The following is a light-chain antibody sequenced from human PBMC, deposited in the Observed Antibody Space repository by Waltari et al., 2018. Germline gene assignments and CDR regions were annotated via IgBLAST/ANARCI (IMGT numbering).Light chain of an antibody. V-gene: IGKV3-15*01. Sequence: EIVMTQSPATLSVSPGERATLSCRASQGVSSKLAGYQQKPGQPPSLLLYDISVRAAGIPARFSGSGSGTECTLTISSLQSDDFAVYYCQQYNNWPPWTFGQGTKVEIK. CDR1: QGVSSK. J-gene: IGKJ1*01. CDR2: DIS. CDR3: QQYNNWPPWT.